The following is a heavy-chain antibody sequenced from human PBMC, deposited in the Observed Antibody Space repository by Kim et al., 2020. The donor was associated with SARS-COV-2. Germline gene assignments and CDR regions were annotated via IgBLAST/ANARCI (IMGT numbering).Heavy chain of an antibody. V-gene: IGHV4-59*08. CDR3: AGSFGSY. J-gene: IGHJ4*02. Sequence: SSGPPNYNPSLTSRVTISVDTSKNQFSLKLSSVSAADTAVYYCAGSFGSYWGQGTLVTVSS. CDR2: SSGPP. D-gene: IGHD3-16*01.